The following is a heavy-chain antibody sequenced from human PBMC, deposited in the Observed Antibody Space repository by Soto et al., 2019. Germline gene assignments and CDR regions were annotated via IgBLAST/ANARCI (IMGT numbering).Heavy chain of an antibody. J-gene: IGHJ3*02. Sequence: SVKVSCKASGGTFSSYTMSWVRQAPGQGLEWMGRIIPILGIANYAQKFQGRVTITADKSTSTAYMELSSLRSEDTAVYYCARINEHDAFDIWGQGTMVTVSS. V-gene: IGHV1-69*02. D-gene: IGHD1-1*01. CDR3: ARINEHDAFDI. CDR1: GGTFSSYT. CDR2: IIPILGIA.